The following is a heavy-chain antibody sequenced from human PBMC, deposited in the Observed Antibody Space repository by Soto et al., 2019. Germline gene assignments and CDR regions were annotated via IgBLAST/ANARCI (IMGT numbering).Heavy chain of an antibody. V-gene: IGHV1-69*13. J-gene: IGHJ6*02. CDR3: GSVGYCSCTNCLFYYYHYGMDV. CDR1: GGTFSSHA. CDR2: IIPIFGTT. D-gene: IGHD2-2*03. Sequence: GASVKVSCKASGGTFSSHAISWVRQAPGRGLEWMGGIIPIFGTTNYAQNFRARVTITADESTSTAYMELSSLTSEDTAVYYCGSVGYCSCTNCLFYYYHYGMDVWGQGTTVTVSS.